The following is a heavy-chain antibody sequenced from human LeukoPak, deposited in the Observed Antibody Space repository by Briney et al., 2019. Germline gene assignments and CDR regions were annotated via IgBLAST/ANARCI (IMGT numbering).Heavy chain of an antibody. J-gene: IGHJ4*02. CDR1: GFTFSSYS. CDR2: ISDTSNYI. V-gene: IGHV3-21*06. CDR3: ARGPYSNRWSDFDL. Sequence: GGSLRLSCAASGFTFSSYSMNWVRQAPGKGLEWVSSISDTSNYIYYADSVRGRFTISRDNAKNSLFLQMNSLRAEDTAVYYCARGPYSNRWSDFDLWGQGTLVTVSS. D-gene: IGHD6-13*01.